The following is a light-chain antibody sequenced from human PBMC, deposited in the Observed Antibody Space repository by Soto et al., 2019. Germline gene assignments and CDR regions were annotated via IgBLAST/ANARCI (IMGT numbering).Light chain of an antibody. Sequence: DIQMTQSPSSLSASVGDRVTITCRASQSISSYLNWYQQKPGKAPKLLIYAASSLQSGVPSRFSGSGSGTEFTLTISSLQPDDIATYYCQQYDNLPSWTFGQGTKVDIK. CDR3: QQYDNLPSWT. CDR1: QSISSY. J-gene: IGKJ1*01. CDR2: AAS. V-gene: IGKV1-39*01.